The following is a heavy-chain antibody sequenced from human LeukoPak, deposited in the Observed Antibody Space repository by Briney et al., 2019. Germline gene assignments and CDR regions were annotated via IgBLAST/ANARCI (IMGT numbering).Heavy chain of an antibody. V-gene: IGHV3-30*18. J-gene: IGHJ4*02. CDR1: GFTFSSYG. Sequence: GGSLRLSCAASGFTFSSYGIHWVRQAPGKGLEWVAAISNDGSHESYADSMKGRFTISRDNSKNTLYLQMNSLRAEDTALYYCAKYSSNTLLRPFDYWGQGTLVTVSS. CDR2: ISNDGSHE. D-gene: IGHD3-3*01. CDR3: AKYSSNTLLRPFDY.